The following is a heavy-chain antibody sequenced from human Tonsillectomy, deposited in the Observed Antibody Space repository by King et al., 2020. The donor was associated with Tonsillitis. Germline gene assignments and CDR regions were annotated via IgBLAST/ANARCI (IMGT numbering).Heavy chain of an antibody. D-gene: IGHD3-10*01. CDR2: IYSGGRK. Sequence: VQLVESGGGLIQPGGSLRLSCAASGFTVSSNYMSWVRQAPGKGLEWVSVIYSGGRKYYADSVKGRFTIPRDNSKNTLYLQMNSLRAEDTAVYYCARDRGLSLYYYYGMDVWGQGTTVTVSS. CDR1: GFTVSSNY. CDR3: ARDRGLSLYYYYGMDV. J-gene: IGHJ6*02. V-gene: IGHV3-53*01.